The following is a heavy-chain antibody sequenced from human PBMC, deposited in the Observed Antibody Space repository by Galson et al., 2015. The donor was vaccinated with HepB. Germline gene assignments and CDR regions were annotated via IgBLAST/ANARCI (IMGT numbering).Heavy chain of an antibody. D-gene: IGHD3-10*01. CDR2: ISYDGSNK. Sequence: SLRLSCAASGFTFSSYAMHWVRQAPGKGLEWVAVISYDGSNKYYADSVKGRFTISRDNSKNTLYLQMNSLRAEDTAVYYCAREGSYYYGSDAFDIWGQGTMVTVSS. CDR1: GFTFSSYA. V-gene: IGHV3-30*04. CDR3: AREGSYYYGSDAFDI. J-gene: IGHJ3*02.